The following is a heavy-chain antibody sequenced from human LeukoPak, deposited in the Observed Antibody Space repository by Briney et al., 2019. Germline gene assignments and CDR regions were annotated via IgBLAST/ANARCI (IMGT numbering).Heavy chain of an antibody. CDR1: GFTFSGYW. Sequence: PGGSLRLSCEASGFTFSGYWMHWVRQAPGRGPVLVSRINSDGTGTDYADSVKGRFAISRDNPKNTLYLQMNSLRAEDAAVYYCTRGRSNSHFNWGQGTLVSVSS. J-gene: IGHJ4*02. CDR3: TRGRSNSHFN. CDR2: INSDGTGT. D-gene: IGHD2/OR15-2a*01. V-gene: IGHV3-74*01.